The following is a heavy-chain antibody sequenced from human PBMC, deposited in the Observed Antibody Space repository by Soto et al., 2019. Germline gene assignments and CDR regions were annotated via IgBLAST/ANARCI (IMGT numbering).Heavy chain of an antibody. CDR1: GLNVTSYG. D-gene: IGHD1-1*01. Sequence: PGGSLRLSGEVCGLNVTSYGMHWVRQAPRKGREWVAVSSYNGNKTYYVVSVKGRFSISRDTAKNTLYLQMNNLRPDGTAVYYCAKDFRLSRYFFGNFYYGMDVWVQGTMVTVSS. CDR3: AKDFRLSRYFFGNFYYGMDV. J-gene: IGHJ6*02. V-gene: IGHV3-30*18. CDR2: SSYNGNKT.